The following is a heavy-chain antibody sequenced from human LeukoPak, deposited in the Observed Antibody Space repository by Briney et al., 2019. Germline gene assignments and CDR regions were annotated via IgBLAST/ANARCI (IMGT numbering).Heavy chain of an antibody. V-gene: IGHV3-49*04. CDR3: TRAQHYYGSGTELYDY. D-gene: IGHD3-10*01. CDR1: GFTFGDYA. J-gene: IGHJ4*02. CDR2: IRSKAYGGTT. Sequence: GGSLRLSCTASGFTFGDYAMSWVRQAPGKGLEWVGFIRSKAYGGTTEYAASVKGRFTISRDDSKSIAYLQMNSLKTEDTAVYYCTRAQHYYGSGTELYDYWGQGTLVTVSS.